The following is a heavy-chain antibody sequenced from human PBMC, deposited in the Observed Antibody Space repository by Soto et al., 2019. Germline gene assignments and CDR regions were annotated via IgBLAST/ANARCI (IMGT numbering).Heavy chain of an antibody. CDR1: GGTFSSYT. Sequence: QVQLVQSGAEVKKPGSSVKVSCKASGGTFSSYTISWVRQAPGQGLEWMGRIIPILGIANYAQKFQGIVTITADKSTSTAYMELSSLSSEDTAVYYCVARYSRSWPYYGMDVWGQGTTVTVSS. CDR3: VARYSRSWPYYGMDV. J-gene: IGHJ6*02. D-gene: IGHD6-13*01. CDR2: IIPILGIA. V-gene: IGHV1-69*02.